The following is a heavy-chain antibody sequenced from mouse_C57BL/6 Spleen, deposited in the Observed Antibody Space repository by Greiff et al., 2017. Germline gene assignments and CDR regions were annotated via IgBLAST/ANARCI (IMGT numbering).Heavy chain of an antibody. D-gene: IGHD1-1*01. CDR2: IYPGSGST. J-gene: IGHJ4*01. Sequence: QVQLQQSGAELVKPGASVKMSCKASGYTFTSYWITWVKQRPGQGLEWIGDIYPGSGSTNYNEKFKSKATLTVDTSSSTAYMQLSSLTSEDSAVYYCARGATVVATMDYAMDYWGQGTSVTVSS. CDR3: ARGATVVATMDYAMDY. V-gene: IGHV1-55*01. CDR1: GYTFTSYW.